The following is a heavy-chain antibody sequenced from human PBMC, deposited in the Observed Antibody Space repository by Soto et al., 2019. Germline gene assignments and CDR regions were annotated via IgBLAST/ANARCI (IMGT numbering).Heavy chain of an antibody. CDR1: GGSVSSGSFY. D-gene: IGHD2-2*01. CDR3: VALGYCSSISCYPGDD. V-gene: IGHV4-61*01. CDR2: IYYTGNT. J-gene: IGHJ4*02. Sequence: QVQLQESGPGLVKPSETLSLTCSVSGGSVSSGSFYWSWFRQPAGKGLEWIGYIYYTGNTNYNPSLKSRVTISVDTSKIQFSLKLSTVTAADTAVYYCVALGYCSSISCYPGDDWGQGTLVTVSS.